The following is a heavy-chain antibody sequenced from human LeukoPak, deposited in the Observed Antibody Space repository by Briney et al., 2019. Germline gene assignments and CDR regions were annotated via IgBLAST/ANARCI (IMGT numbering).Heavy chain of an antibody. J-gene: IGHJ4*02. D-gene: IGHD2-21*02. CDR3: ARDAHAYCGGDCYSWY. CDR2: ISAYNGNT. Sequence: ASVKVSRKASGYTFTSYGISWVRQAPGQGLEWMGWISAYNGNTNYAQKLQGRVTMTTDTSTSTAYMELRSLRSDDTAVYYCARDAHAYCGGDCYSWYWGQGTLVTVSS. V-gene: IGHV1-18*01. CDR1: GYTFTSYG.